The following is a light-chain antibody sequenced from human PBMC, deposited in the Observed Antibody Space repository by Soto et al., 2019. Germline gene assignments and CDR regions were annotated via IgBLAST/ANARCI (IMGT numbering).Light chain of an antibody. V-gene: IGKV1-5*01. CDR2: DAS. CDR3: QQYNSYLTNT. CDR1: QSISSW. J-gene: IGKJ3*01. Sequence: DLQMTQSPSTLSASVGDRVTITCRASQSISSWLAWYQQKPGKAPKLLIYDASSLESGVPSRFSGSGSGTEFTLTISSLQPDDFATYYCQQYNSYLTNTFGPGTKVDIK.